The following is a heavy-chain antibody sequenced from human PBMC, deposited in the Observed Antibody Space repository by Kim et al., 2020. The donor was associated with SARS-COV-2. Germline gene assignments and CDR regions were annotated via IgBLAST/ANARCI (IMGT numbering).Heavy chain of an antibody. CDR1: GFILSDSF. D-gene: IGHD4-4*01. CDR3: SSTTEAPASNVY. V-gene: IGHV3-73*01. J-gene: IGHJ4*02. Sequence: GGSLRLSCAASGFILSDSFLHWVRQASGKGPEWVGRIRGRAHSDATVYAASVKGRFIISRDDSQNTAYLQMNSLETEDTAVYYCSSTTEAPASNVYWGQGTLVTVSS. CDR2: IRGRAHSDAT.